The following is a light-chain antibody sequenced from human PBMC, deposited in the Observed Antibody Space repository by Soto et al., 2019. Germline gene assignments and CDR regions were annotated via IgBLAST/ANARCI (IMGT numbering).Light chain of an antibody. CDR3: SSYSISSTPVV. CDR2: DVS. Sequence: QSALTQPASVSGSPGQSITIPCTGTSSDVGGYNYVSWYQQHPGKAPKLMIYDVSNRPSGVSDRFSGSKSGNTASLTISGLQHEDEDEYYCSSYSISSTPVVFGGGTKVTVL. CDR1: SSDVGGYNY. V-gene: IGLV2-14*01. J-gene: IGLJ2*01.